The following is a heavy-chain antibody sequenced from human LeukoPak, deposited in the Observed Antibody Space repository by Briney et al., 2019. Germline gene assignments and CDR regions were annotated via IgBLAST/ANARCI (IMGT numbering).Heavy chain of an antibody. CDR3: AKAPVTSCRGAYCYPFDS. J-gene: IGHJ4*02. V-gene: IGHV3-48*04. Sequence: GGSLRLSCAASGFTFSSYSMNWVRQAPGKGLEWLSYISSSSSTIFYADSVKGRFTISRDNAKNSLDLQMNSLRAEDAAVYFCAKAPVTSCRGAYCYPFDSWGQGTLVTVSS. CDR1: GFTFSSYS. D-gene: IGHD2-21*01. CDR2: ISSSSSTI.